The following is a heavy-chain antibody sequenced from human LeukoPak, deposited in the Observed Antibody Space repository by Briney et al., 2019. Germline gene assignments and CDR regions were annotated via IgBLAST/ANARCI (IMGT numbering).Heavy chain of an antibody. CDR3: ARDSLHWFDP. CDR1: GFTVSSNY. D-gene: IGHD3-22*01. V-gene: IGHV3-66*02. CDR2: IYSGGST. J-gene: IGHJ5*02. Sequence: GGSLRLSCAASGFTVSSNYMSWVRQAPGKGLEWVSVIYSGGSTYYADSVKGRFSISRDNSKNTQYLQRNSLRAEVTAVYYCARDSLHWFDPWGQGTLVTVSS.